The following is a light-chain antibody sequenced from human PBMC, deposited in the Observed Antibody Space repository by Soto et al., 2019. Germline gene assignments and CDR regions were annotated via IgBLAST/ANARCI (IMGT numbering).Light chain of an antibody. CDR1: QSVSSTS. J-gene: IGKJ4*01. Sequence: EIVLTQSPGTLSLSPGETATLSCRASQSVSSTSLAWYQQRPGQAPRLLIYGASRRAPGTPDRFSGSGSGTDFTLTISRLEPEDFAVYYCQQYGNSPPITFGGGARVEI. CDR2: GAS. CDR3: QQYGNSPPIT. V-gene: IGKV3-20*01.